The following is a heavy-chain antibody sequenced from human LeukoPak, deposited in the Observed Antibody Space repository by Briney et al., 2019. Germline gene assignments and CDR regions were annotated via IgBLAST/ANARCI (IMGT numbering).Heavy chain of an antibody. D-gene: IGHD3-16*01. V-gene: IGHV1-2*02. CDR1: GYTFTGYY. J-gene: IGHJ5*02. CDR3: ARESAALASQEGEAFDP. CDR2: INPNSGGT. Sequence: GASVNVSCKASGYTFTGYYMHWVRQAPGQGLEWMGWINPNSGGTNYAQKFQGRVTMTRDTSISTAYMELSRLRSDDTAVYYCARESAALASQEGEAFDPWGQGTLVTVSS.